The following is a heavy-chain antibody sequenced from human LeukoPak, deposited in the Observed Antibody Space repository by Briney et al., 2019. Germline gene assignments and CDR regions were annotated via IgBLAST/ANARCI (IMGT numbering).Heavy chain of an antibody. CDR1: GFTFDDYG. J-gene: IGHJ1*01. CDR2: INWNGGRA. V-gene: IGHV3-20*04. CDR3: ARDRGGTYMYFQH. Sequence: RAGGSLRLSCAASGFTFDDYGMSWVRQAPGKGLEWVSGINWNGGRAGHADSVKGRFTISRDNAKNSLFLQMNSLRAEDTAFYYCARDRGGTYMYFQHWGQGTLVTVSS. D-gene: IGHD1-26*01.